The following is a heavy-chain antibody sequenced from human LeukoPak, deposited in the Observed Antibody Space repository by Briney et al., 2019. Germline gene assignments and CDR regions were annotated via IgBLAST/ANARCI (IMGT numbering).Heavy chain of an antibody. CDR2: IYYSGST. V-gene: IGHV4-39*01. CDR1: GGSISSSSYY. CDR3: VAGTAMVMDWFDP. Sequence: KPSETLSLTCTVSGGSISSSSYYWGWIRQPPGKGLEWIGSIYYSGSTYYNPSLKSRVTISVDTSKNQFSLKLSSVTAADTAVYYCVAGTAMVMDWFDPWGQGTLVTVSS. J-gene: IGHJ5*02. D-gene: IGHD5-18*01.